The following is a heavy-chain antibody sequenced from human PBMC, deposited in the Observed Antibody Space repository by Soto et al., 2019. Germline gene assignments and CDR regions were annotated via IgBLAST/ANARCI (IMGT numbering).Heavy chain of an antibody. D-gene: IGHD4-17*01. CDR3: TRARYGDYFDS. J-gene: IGHJ4*02. V-gene: IGHV4-39*07. CDR1: GGSISSSSYY. CDR2: IYYSGST. Sequence: SETLSLTCTVSGGSISSSSYYWGWIRQPPGKGLEWIGSIYYSGSTNYNPSLRSRITITIDTSSNQFSLNLASVTAADAAVYYCTRARYGDYFDSWGQGTLVTVSS.